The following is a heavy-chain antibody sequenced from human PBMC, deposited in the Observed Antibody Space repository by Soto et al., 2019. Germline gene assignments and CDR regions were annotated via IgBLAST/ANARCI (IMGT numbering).Heavy chain of an antibody. CDR1: GFSLSTSGVG. V-gene: IGHV2-5*02. CDR3: AHLTKSDDFWSGYYAAPNWFDP. D-gene: IGHD3-3*01. J-gene: IGHJ5*02. Sequence: QITLKESGPTLVKPTQTLTLTCTFSGFSLSTSGVGVGWIRQPPGKALEWLALIYWDDDKRYSPSLKSRLTITNDTSKNQVVLTMTNMDPVDTATYYCAHLTKSDDFWSGYYAAPNWFDPWGQGTLVTVSS. CDR2: IYWDDDK.